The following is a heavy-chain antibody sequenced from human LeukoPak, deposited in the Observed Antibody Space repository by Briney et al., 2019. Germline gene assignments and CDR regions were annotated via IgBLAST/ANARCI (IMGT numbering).Heavy chain of an antibody. CDR1: GYTFTSYG. J-gene: IGHJ5*02. V-gene: IGHV1-18*01. D-gene: IGHD1-20*01. CDR2: ISAYNGNT. Sequence: EASVKVSCKASGYTFTSYGISWVRQAPGQGLEWMGWISAYNGNTNYAQKLQGRVTMTTDTSTSTAYMELRSLRSDDTAVYYCARAGGGYNWNWFDPWGQGTLVTVSS. CDR3: ARAGGGYNWNWFDP.